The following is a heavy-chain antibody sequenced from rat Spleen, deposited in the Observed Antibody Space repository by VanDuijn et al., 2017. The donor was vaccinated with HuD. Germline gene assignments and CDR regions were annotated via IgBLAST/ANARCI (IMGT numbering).Heavy chain of an antibody. J-gene: IGHJ3*01. CDR2: ITNTGGPT. V-gene: IGHV5-31*01. CDR3: TRPSYGYPFAY. CDR1: GFTFSNYW. Sequence: EVQLVETGVGLVQPGRSLKLSCVASGFTFSNYWMYWIRQAPGRGLEWVASITNTGGPTYYPDSVKGRFTISRDNAKSTLYLQMNSLRSEDTATYYCTRPSYGYPFAYWGQGTLVAVSS. D-gene: IGHD1-7*01.